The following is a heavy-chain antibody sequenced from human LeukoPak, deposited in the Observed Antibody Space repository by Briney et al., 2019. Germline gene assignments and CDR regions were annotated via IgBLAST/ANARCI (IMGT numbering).Heavy chain of an antibody. J-gene: IGHJ4*02. CDR1: GFXFSNYG. Sequence: PGRSLRLSCAASGFXFSNYGIHWVRQAPGKGLEWVGVIYYDGSKTYYVDSVKGRFTVSRDNSKNTLYLQMNSLRAEDTAVYYCARLYSSGWYLDYWGQGTLVTVSS. CDR2: IYYDGSKT. CDR3: ARLYSSGWYLDY. V-gene: IGHV3-33*01. D-gene: IGHD6-19*01.